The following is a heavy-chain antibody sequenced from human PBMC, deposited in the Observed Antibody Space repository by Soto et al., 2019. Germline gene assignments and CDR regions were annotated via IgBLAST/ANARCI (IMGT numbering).Heavy chain of an antibody. CDR1: GFTFSSYG. V-gene: IGHV3-30*18. CDR2: ISYDGSNK. CDR3: AKDRSGARRGRSSSYFDY. D-gene: IGHD6-6*01. Sequence: QVQLVESGGGVVQPGRSLRLSCAASGFTFSSYGMHWVRQAPGKGLEWVAVISYDGSNKYYADSVKGRFTISRDNSKNTLYLQMNSLRAEDTAVYYCAKDRSGARRGRSSSYFDYWGQGTLVTVSS. J-gene: IGHJ4*02.